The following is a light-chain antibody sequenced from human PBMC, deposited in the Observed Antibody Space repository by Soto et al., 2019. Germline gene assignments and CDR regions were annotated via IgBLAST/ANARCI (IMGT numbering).Light chain of an antibody. CDR3: QATYSTPLFT. Sequence: DILVTQSPPSLSASVGDRVTITCRASQNIGTYLNWFQQKPGKAPKVLIYAASNLQDGVPSRFNGSGSGTDFTLTISNLQPDDFATYYCQATYSTPLFTFGPGTTVDIK. V-gene: IGKV1-39*01. CDR2: AAS. CDR1: QNIGTY. J-gene: IGKJ3*01.